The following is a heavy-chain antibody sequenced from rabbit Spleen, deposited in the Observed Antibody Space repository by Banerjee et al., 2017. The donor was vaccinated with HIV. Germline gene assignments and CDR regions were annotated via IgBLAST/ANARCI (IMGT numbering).Heavy chain of an antibody. Sequence: QSLEESGGDLVKPGASLTLTCTASGFSFSSSYYMSWVRQAPGKGLEWIAYIYAGSSGSTYYASWAKGRFTISKASSTTVTLQMTSLTAADTATYFCARDTGSSFSSYGMDLWGQGTLVTVS. V-gene: IGHV1S40*01. CDR1: GFSFSSSYY. CDR2: IYAGSSGST. J-gene: IGHJ3*01. CDR3: ARDTGSSFSSYGMDL. D-gene: IGHD8-1*01.